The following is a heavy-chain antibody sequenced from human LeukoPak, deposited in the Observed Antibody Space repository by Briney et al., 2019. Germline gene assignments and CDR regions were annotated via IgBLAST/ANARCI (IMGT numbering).Heavy chain of an antibody. V-gene: IGHV3-33*08. CDR2: IWYDGSNK. J-gene: IGHJ4*02. CDR1: GFTFSSYG. D-gene: IGHD3-22*01. CDR3: ARDTLTFYYYDSSGYPY. Sequence: QPGGSLRLSCAASGFTFSSYGMHWVRQAPGKGLEWVAVIWYDGSNKYYADSVKGRFTISRDNSKNTLYLQMNSLRAEDTAVYYCARDTLTFYYYDSSGYPYWGQGTLVTVSS.